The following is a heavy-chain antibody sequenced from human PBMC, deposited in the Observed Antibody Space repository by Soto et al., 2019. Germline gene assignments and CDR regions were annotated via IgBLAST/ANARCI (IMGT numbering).Heavy chain of an antibody. Sequence: XGSLRLSCAASGVSLSSYAMSWVRQAPGKGLEWVSAISGSGGSTYYADSVKGRFTISRDNSKNTLYLQMNSLRAEETAVDYCAKSDSFSPRTTVSTGYWGQGTLVTVSS. CDR3: AKSDSFSPRTTVSTGY. D-gene: IGHD4-4*01. CDR1: GVSLSSYA. J-gene: IGHJ4*02. V-gene: IGHV3-23*01. CDR2: ISGSGGST.